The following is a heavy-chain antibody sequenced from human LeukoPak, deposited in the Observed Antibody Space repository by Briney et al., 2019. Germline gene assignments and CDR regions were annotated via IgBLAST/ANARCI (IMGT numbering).Heavy chain of an antibody. CDR3: ARDYAPRGNVAVPAAISATAFDI. D-gene: IGHD2-2*01. Sequence: GASVKVSCKASGGTFSSYAISWVRQAPGQGLEWMGRIIPILGIANYAQKFQGRVTITADKSTSTAYMELSSLRSEDTAVYYCARDYAPRGNVAVPAAISATAFDIWGQGTMVTVSS. CDR2: IIPILGIA. J-gene: IGHJ3*02. V-gene: IGHV1-69*04. CDR1: GGTFSSYA.